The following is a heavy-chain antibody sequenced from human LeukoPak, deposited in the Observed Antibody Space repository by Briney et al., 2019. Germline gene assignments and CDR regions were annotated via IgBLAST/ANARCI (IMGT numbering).Heavy chain of an antibody. CDR2: FDPEDGET. Sequence: GASVKVSCKVSGYTLTELSMHWVRQAPGKGLEWMGGFDPEDGETIYAQKFQGRVTMTRNTSISAAYMELSSLRSEDTAVYYCARSKNVRPYYYYGMDVWGQGTTVTVSS. J-gene: IGHJ6*02. D-gene: IGHD3-10*01. V-gene: IGHV1-24*01. CDR3: ARSKNVRPYYYYGMDV. CDR1: GYTLTELS.